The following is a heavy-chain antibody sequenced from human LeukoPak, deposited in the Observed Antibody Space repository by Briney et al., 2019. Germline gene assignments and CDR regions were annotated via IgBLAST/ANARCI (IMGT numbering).Heavy chain of an antibody. CDR1: GFTFSSYA. Sequence: GGSLRLSCAASGFTFSSYAMSWVREAPGKGLEWVSAISGSGGSTYYADSVKGRFTISRDNSKNTLYLQMNSLRAEDTAVYYCAKDRARIAAHPLDYWGQGTLVTVSS. J-gene: IGHJ4*02. CDR2: ISGSGGST. CDR3: AKDRARIAAHPLDY. D-gene: IGHD6-13*01. V-gene: IGHV3-23*01.